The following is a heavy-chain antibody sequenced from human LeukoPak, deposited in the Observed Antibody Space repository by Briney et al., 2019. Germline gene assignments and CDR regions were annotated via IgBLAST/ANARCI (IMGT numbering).Heavy chain of an antibody. Sequence: SVKVSCKASGGTFSSYAISWVRQAPGQGLEWMGGIIPIFGTANYAQKFQGRVTITADESTSTAYMELSSLRSEDTAVYYCARDGYTTQIDAFDIWGQGTMVTVSS. V-gene: IGHV1-69*01. CDR1: GGTFSSYA. CDR2: IIPIFGTA. D-gene: IGHD5-24*01. CDR3: ARDGYTTQIDAFDI. J-gene: IGHJ3*02.